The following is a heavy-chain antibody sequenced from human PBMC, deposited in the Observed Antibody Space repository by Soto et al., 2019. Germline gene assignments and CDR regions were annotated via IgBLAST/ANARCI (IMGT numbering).Heavy chain of an antibody. J-gene: IGHJ4*02. CDR3: TRRGYYDSSGYFGV. CDR1: GFTFSGSA. V-gene: IGHV3-73*02. Sequence: EVQLVESGGGLVQPGGSLKLSCAASGFTFSGSAMHWVRQASGKGLEWVGRIRSKANSYATAYAASVKGRFTISRDDSKNTAYLQMNSLKTEDTAVYYCTRRGYYDSSGYFGVWGQGTLVTASS. D-gene: IGHD3-22*01. CDR2: IRSKANSYAT.